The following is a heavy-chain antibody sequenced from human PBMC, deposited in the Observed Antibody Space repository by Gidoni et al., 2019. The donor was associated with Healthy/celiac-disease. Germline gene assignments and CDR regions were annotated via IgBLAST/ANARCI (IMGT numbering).Heavy chain of an antibody. Sequence: EVQLVESGGGLVQPGGSLRLSCAASGFTFSSYEMNWVRQAPGKGLEWVSYISSSGSTIYYADSVKGRFTISRDNAKNSLYLQMNSLRAEDTAVYYCARDGGYYDSGCDYWGQGTLVTVSS. CDR1: GFTFSSYE. V-gene: IGHV3-48*03. CDR3: ARDGGYYDSGCDY. CDR2: ISSSGSTI. D-gene: IGHD3-22*01. J-gene: IGHJ4*02.